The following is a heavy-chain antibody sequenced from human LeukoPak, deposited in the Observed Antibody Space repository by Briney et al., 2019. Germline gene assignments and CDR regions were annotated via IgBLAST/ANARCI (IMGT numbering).Heavy chain of an antibody. CDR3: ARDHRDYYDSSGPRGFDI. CDR1: GGSISSGGYY. J-gene: IGHJ3*02. CDR2: IYYSGST. Sequence: PPETLSLTCTVSGGSISSGGYYWSWIRQHPGKGLEWIGYIYYSGSTYYNPSLKSRVTISVDTSKNRFSLKLSSVTAADTAVYYCARDHRDYYDSSGPRGFDIWGQGTMVTVSS. V-gene: IGHV4-31*03. D-gene: IGHD3-22*01.